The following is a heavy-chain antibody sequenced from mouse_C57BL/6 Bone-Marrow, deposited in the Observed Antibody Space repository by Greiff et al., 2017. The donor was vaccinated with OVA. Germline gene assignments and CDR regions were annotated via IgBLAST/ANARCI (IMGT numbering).Heavy chain of an antibody. CDR2: ISYDGSN. J-gene: IGHJ3*01. D-gene: IGHD2-10*02. CDR1: GYSITSGYY. CDR3: ASRGKYPAWFAY. V-gene: IGHV3-6*01. Sequence: EVKLVESGPGLVKPSQSLSLTCSVTGYSITSGYYWNWIRQFPGNKLEWMGYISYDGSNNYNPSLKNRISITRDTSKNQFFLKLNSVTTEDTATYYCASRGKYPAWFAYWGQGTLVTVSA.